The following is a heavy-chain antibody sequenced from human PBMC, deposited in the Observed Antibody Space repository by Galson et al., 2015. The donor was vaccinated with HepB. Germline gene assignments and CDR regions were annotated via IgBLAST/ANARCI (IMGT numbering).Heavy chain of an antibody. CDR1: GYTFTGYY. D-gene: IGHD6-19*01. CDR3: ARDLTQWLVWAPTVYFDY. Sequence: SVKVSCKASGYTFTGYYMHWVRQAPGQGLEWMGWINPNSGGTNYAQKFQGRVTMTRDTSISTAYMELSRLRSDDTAVYYCARDLTQWLVWAPTVYFDYWGQGTLVTVSS. V-gene: IGHV1-2*02. CDR2: INPNSGGT. J-gene: IGHJ4*02.